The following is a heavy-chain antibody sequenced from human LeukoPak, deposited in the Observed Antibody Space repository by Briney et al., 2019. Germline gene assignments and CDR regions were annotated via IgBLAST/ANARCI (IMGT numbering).Heavy chain of an antibody. Sequence: SETLSLTCTVSGGSISSDSYYWAWIRQPPGKGLEWIGYIYYSGSTNYNPSLKSRVTISVDTSKNQLSLNLSSVTAADTAVYYCARGAAVFTHWGQGTLVTVSS. J-gene: IGHJ4*02. D-gene: IGHD2-15*01. CDR3: ARGAAVFTH. CDR2: IYYSGST. V-gene: IGHV4-61*05. CDR1: GGSISSDSYY.